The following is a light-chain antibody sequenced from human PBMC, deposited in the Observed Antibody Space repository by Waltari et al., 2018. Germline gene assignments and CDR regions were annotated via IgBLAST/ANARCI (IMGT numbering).Light chain of an antibody. CDR2: HAS. J-gene: IGKJ1*01. Sequence: EIVLTQSTGPLSLSPGESATLSCRASQSISKYLAWYQQKPGQAPRLLIYHASSRAAGIPDRFSGSGSGTDFSLTISRLEPEDFAVYYCQHYESLPVTFGQGTKVEIK. CDR3: QHYESLPVT. V-gene: IGKV3-20*01. CDR1: QSISKY.